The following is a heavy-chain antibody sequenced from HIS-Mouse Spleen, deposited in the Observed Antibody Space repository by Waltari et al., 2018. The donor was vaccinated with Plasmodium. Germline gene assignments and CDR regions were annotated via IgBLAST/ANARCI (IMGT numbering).Heavy chain of an antibody. CDR1: GGSIRSSRSY. CDR2: IHYSGST. Sequence: LQLQASGPGLVKPSETLSLTCTVPGGSIRSSRSYWGWIRHPPGKGLEWIGSIHYSGSTYYNPSLKSRVTISVDTSKNQFSLKLSSVTAADTAVYYCARRGGSYYYFDYWGQGTLVTVSS. D-gene: IGHD1-26*01. J-gene: IGHJ4*02. CDR3: ARRGGSYYYFDY. V-gene: IGHV4-39*01.